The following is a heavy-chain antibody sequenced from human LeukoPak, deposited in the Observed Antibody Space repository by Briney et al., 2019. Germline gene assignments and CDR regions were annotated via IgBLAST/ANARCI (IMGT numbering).Heavy chain of an antibody. CDR1: GGSISGHY. CDR3: ARFGIDYDMDV. V-gene: IGHV4-59*11. Sequence: PSETLSLTCTVSGGSISGHYWTWIRQPPGKGLEWIGQIHYSGRPDYNPSLKSRVTISVDTSKNQLSLKVTSVTGADTAVYYCARFGIDYDMDVWGQGTTVTVSS. CDR2: IHYSGRP. J-gene: IGHJ6*02. D-gene: IGHD3-16*01.